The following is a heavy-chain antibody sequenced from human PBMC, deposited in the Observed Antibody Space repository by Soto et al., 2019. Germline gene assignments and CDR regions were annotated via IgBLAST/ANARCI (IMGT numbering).Heavy chain of an antibody. Sequence: SETLSLTCTVSGGSISSGGYYWSWIRQHPGKGLEWIGYIYYSGSTYYNPSLKSRVTISVDTSKNQFSLKLSSVTAADTAVYYCARGGLGYYGSGFDYWGQGTLVTVSS. D-gene: IGHD3-10*01. CDR3: ARGGLGYYGSGFDY. CDR1: GGSISSGGYY. J-gene: IGHJ4*02. V-gene: IGHV4-31*03. CDR2: IYYSGST.